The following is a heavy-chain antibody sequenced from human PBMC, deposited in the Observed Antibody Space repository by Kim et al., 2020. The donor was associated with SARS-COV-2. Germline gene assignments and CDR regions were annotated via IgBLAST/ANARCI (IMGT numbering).Heavy chain of an antibody. CDR3: ARGSNSVRCEFDS. J-gene: IGHJ4*02. V-gene: IGHV4-4*07. CDR1: GGSVSSYY. CDR2: IYSSGST. D-gene: IGHD1-26*01. Sequence: SETLSLTCSVSGGSVSSYYWNWIRQPAGKGLEWIGRIYSSGSTNYNPSLKSRVTMSVDTSKNQFSLKLSSVTAADTAVYYCARGSNSVRCEFDSWGQGTLVTVSS.